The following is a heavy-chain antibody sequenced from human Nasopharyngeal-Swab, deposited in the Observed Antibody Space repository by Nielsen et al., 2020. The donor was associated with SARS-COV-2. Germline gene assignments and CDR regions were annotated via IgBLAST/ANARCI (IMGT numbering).Heavy chain of an antibody. J-gene: IGHJ4*02. Sequence: VRQAPGKGLEWVANIKQDGSEKYYVDSVKGRFTISRDNAKNSLFLQMNSLRAEDTAVYFCASGRWFDYWGQGTLVTAS. CDR2: IKQDGSEK. D-gene: IGHD4-23*01. V-gene: IGHV3-7*01. CDR3: ASGRWFDY.